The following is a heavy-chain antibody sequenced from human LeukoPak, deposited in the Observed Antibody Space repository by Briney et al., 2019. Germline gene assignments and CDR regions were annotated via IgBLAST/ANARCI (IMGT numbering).Heavy chain of an antibody. J-gene: IGHJ5*02. Sequence: SETLSLTCTVSGGSISSGGYYWSWIRQHPGKGLEWIGYIYYSGTTYYNPSLKSRVTISVDTSKNQFSLKLSSVTAADTAVYYCARDLTNGYCSSTSCSNNWFDPWGQGTLVTVSS. CDR1: GGSISSGGYY. V-gene: IGHV4-31*03. CDR2: IYYSGTT. CDR3: ARDLTNGYCSSTSCSNNWFDP. D-gene: IGHD2-2*01.